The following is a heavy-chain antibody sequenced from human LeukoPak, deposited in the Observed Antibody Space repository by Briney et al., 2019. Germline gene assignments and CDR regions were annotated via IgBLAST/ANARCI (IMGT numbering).Heavy chain of an antibody. CDR1: GGSISSGGYY. V-gene: IGHV4-31*03. D-gene: IGHD3-22*01. CDR3: ARDEVQDYYDSSGYLNWFDP. CDR2: IYYSGST. J-gene: IGHJ5*02. Sequence: SETLSLTCTVSGGSISSGGYYWSWIRQHPGKGLEWIGYIYYSGSTYYNPSLKSRVTISVDTSKNQFSLKLSSVTAADTAVYYCARDEVQDYYDSSGYLNWFDPWGQGTLLTVSS.